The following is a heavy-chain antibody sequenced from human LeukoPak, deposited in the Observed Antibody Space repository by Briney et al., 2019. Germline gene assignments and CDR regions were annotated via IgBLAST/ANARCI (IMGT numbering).Heavy chain of an antibody. V-gene: IGHV1-2*02. Sequence: SVKVSCKASGYTFIGYYMHWVRQAPGQGLEWMGWINPNSGGTNYAQKFQGRVTMTRDTSISTAYMELSRLRSDDTAVYYCARDYPLHCSGGSCYYNWFDPWGQGTLVTVSS. CDR1: GYTFIGYY. CDR2: INPNSGGT. J-gene: IGHJ5*02. CDR3: ARDYPLHCSGGSCYYNWFDP. D-gene: IGHD2-15*01.